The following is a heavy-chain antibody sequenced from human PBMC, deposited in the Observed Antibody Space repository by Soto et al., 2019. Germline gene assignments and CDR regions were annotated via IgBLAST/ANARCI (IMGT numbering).Heavy chain of an antibody. Sequence: GGSLRLSCAASGFTFSSYAMSWVRQAPGKGLEWVSAISGSGGSTYYADSVKGRFTISRDNSKNTLYLQMNSLRAEDTAVYYCAKYGRGPIVVVPAAMLGAFDIWGQGTMVTVSS. CDR1: GFTFSSYA. J-gene: IGHJ3*02. CDR3: AKYGRGPIVVVPAAMLGAFDI. V-gene: IGHV3-23*01. CDR2: ISGSGGST. D-gene: IGHD2-2*01.